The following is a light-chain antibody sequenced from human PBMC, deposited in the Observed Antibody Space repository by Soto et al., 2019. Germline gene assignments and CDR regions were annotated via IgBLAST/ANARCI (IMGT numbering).Light chain of an antibody. CDR1: QSVNSDY. CDR3: QQYGSSPPFI. Sequence: IVLTLSPGTLSVSPAERATLSCRASQSVNSDYLAWYQHQPGQAPRLLVYGASARATGIPDRFSDSGSGTDFNLTISRLYPEDFGVYYCQQYGSSPPFIFGQGTKVEIK. J-gene: IGKJ2*01. V-gene: IGKV3-20*01. CDR2: GAS.